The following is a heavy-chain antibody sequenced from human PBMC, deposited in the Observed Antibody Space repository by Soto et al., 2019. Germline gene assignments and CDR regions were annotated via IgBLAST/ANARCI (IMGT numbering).Heavy chain of an antibody. D-gene: IGHD2-2*01. V-gene: IGHV3-20*04. CDR2: INWNGGSA. CDR3: ARGYCSTTTCFGSYGYMDV. J-gene: IGHJ6*03. Sequence: EVQLVESGGGVVRPGGSLRLSCAASGFTFDDYGMSWVRQVPGKGLEWVSGINWNGGSADYVDSVKGRFTISRDNTKNSLYLQMNSLDAEDTALYYCARGYCSTTTCFGSYGYMDVWGKGTTVIVSS. CDR1: GFTFDDYG.